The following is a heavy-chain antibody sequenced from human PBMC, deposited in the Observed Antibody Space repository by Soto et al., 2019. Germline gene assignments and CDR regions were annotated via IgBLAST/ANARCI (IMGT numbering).Heavy chain of an antibody. D-gene: IGHD5-18*01. Sequence: EVQLLESGGKLVQPGGSLTLSCAASGFTFSTYAMAWVRQAPGKGLEWVSGVSASGLNTDYADPVKGRFYISRDNSKNTVSLHMNRLRGEATGLYYCAKERPRGTSGYVFDYWGQGTPVTVSS. V-gene: IGHV3-23*01. CDR1: GFTFSTYA. CDR2: VSASGLNT. J-gene: IGHJ4*02. CDR3: AKERPRGTSGYVFDY.